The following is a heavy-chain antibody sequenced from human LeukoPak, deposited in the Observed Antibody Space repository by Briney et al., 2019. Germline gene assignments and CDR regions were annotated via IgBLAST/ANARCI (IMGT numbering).Heavy chain of an antibody. CDR2: IIPIFGTA. CDR3: ARVGGVATANFDY. Sequence: ASVKVSCKASGGAFSSYAISWVRQAPGQGLEWMGGIIPIFGTANYAQKFQGRVTITADESTSTAYMELSSLRSEDTAVYYCARVGGVATANFDYWGQGTLVTVSS. V-gene: IGHV1-69*13. CDR1: GGAFSSYA. J-gene: IGHJ4*02. D-gene: IGHD5-12*01.